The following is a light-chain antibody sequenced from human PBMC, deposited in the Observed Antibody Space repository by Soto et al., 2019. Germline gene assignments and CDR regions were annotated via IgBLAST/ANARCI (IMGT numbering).Light chain of an antibody. Sequence: DIVLTQSPGTLSLSPGERATLSCRSSQSVSSNYLAWYQQKPDQAPRLVIYDVSGRATGIPDRFSGSGSGTALPLTISRLEPEASAVYYCQQYGSSPTFGQGTKVEIK. CDR2: DVS. J-gene: IGKJ1*01. V-gene: IGKV3-20*01. CDR3: QQYGSSPT. CDR1: QSVSSNY.